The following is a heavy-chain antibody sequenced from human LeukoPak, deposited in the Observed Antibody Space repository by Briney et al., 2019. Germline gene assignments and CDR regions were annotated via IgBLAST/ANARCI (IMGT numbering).Heavy chain of an antibody. D-gene: IGHD6-25*01. CDR2: IYTSGST. V-gene: IGHV4-4*07. CDR1: GGSISSYY. J-gene: IGHJ4*02. CDR3: ARDRRYSNGWAGATDY. Sequence: PSETLSLTCTASGGSISSYYWSWIRQPAGKGLEWIGRIYTSGSTNYNPSLKSRVTMSVDTSKNQFSLKLSSVTAADTAVYYCARDRRYSNGWAGATDYWGQGTLVTVSS.